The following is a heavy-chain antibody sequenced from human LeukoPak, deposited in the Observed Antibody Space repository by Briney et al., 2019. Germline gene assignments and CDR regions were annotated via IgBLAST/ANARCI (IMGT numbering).Heavy chain of an antibody. Sequence: GGSLRLSCAASGFSFSSYWMNWVRQAPGKGLEWVANIKRDGSEKYYVDSVKGRFTISRDNAKNSLYLQMNSLRVEDTAVYYCARDLDTRNNYEFAYWGQGTLVTVSS. CDR3: ARDLDTRNNYEFAY. V-gene: IGHV3-7*04. CDR1: GFSFSSYW. D-gene: IGHD3-22*01. CDR2: IKRDGSEK. J-gene: IGHJ4*02.